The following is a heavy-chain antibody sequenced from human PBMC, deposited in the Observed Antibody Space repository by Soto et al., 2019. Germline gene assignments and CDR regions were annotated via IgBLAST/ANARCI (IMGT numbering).Heavy chain of an antibody. D-gene: IGHD4-17*01. V-gene: IGHV3-21*01. CDR1: GFTFSSYS. CDR2: ISSSSSYI. J-gene: IGHJ6*03. Sequence: GGSLRLSCAASGFTFSSYSMNWVRQAPGKGLEWVSSISSSSSYIYYADSVKGRFTISRDNAKNSLYLQMNSLRAEDMAVYYCASEGLMTTVTTSRRSYYYYMDVWGKGTTVTVSS. CDR3: ASEGLMTTVTTSRRSYYYYMDV.